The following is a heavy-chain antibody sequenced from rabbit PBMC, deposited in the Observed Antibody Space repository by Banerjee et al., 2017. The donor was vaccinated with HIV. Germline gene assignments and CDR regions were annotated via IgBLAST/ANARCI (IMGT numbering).Heavy chain of an antibody. V-gene: IGHV1S40*01. CDR3: ARDRDTGTVYYFDL. Sequence: QSLEESGGGLVKPGASLTLTCTASGFTLSSYWMYWVRQAPGKGLEWIGCIDGIGSGSTYYATWAKGRFTISKTSSTTVTLQMTSLTAADTATYFCARDRDTGTVYYFDLWGPGTLVTVS. D-gene: IGHD7-1*01. J-gene: IGHJ4*01. CDR1: GFTLSSYW. CDR2: IDGIGSGST.